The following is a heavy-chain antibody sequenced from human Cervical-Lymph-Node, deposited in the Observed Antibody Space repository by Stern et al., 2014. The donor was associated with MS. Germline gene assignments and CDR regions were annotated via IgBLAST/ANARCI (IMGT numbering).Heavy chain of an antibody. CDR1: GDSVSSNIAA. CDR2: TYYRSKWYN. Sequence: QVQLQQSGPGLVKPSQTLSLTCAISGDSVSSNIAAWNWIRQSPSRGLEWLGRTYYRSKWYNDYAVSVKRRMTINPDTSKNQFSLQLNSVTPDDTAVYYCARARGASSSVDLDSWGQGTLVTVSS. D-gene: IGHD6-6*01. V-gene: IGHV6-1*01. J-gene: IGHJ4*02. CDR3: ARARGASSSVDLDS.